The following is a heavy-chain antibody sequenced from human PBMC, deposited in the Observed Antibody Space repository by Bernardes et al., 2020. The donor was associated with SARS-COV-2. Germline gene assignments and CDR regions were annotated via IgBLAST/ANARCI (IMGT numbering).Heavy chain of an antibody. V-gene: IGHV3-66*02. CDR3: ARETDDSTSSYFDF. D-gene: IGHD6-6*01. Sequence: GGSLRLSCAASGFTVSSAYMNWVRQAPGKGLEWVSVIYSGGPTYYADSVKGRFTISRDNSKSMVFLQMTSLRPEDTAVYYCARETDDSTSSYFDFWGQGTLVTVSS. CDR1: GFTVSSAY. J-gene: IGHJ4*02. CDR2: IYSGGPT.